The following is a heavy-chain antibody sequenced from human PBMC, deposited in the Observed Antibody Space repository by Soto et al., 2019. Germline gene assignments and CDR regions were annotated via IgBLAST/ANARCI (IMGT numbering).Heavy chain of an antibody. CDR1: GFTFNTYA. V-gene: IGHV3-23*01. CDR2: ISGSGFST. CDR3: ATFTFGRPFDT. Sequence: GGSLRFSCAASGFTFNTYAMSWVRQAPGQGLEWVSAISGSGFSTYYTDSVKGRLSISSDSSKNTLFLQMNSLRADDTAVYFCATFTFGRPFDTWGQGTMVTVSS. D-gene: IGHD3-16*01. J-gene: IGHJ3*02.